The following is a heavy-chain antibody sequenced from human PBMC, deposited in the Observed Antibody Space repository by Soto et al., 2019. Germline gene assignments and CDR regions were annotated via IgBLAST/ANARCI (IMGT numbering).Heavy chain of an antibody. CDR2: FFYTGIT. CDR1: VGSISSYS. V-gene: IGHV4-59*01. D-gene: IGHD3-22*01. Sequence: SETLSLTCTFSVGSISSYSWTWIRHPPGKGLEWIGFFFYTGITNYNPSLRSRVTISADTSKNQFSLQLTSVTAADTAVYYCARGRQGYYYDSHGSFEHWGQGAQVIVSS. CDR3: ARGRQGYYYDSHGSFEH. J-gene: IGHJ5*02.